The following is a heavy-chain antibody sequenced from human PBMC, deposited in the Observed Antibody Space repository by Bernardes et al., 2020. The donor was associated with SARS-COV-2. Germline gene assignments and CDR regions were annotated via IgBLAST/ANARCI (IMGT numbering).Heavy chain of an antibody. J-gene: IGHJ4*02. Sequence: TLSLTCTVSGGSISSSTYHWSWIRQPAGKGLEWIGRIYTSGSTSYNPSLESRVTISLDTSKNQFSLKLSSVTAADTAVYYCARVNWGWWYFDYWGQGTLVTVSS. CDR2: IYTSGST. V-gene: IGHV4-61*02. CDR3: ARVNWGWWYFDY. CDR1: GGSISSSTYH. D-gene: IGHD7-27*01.